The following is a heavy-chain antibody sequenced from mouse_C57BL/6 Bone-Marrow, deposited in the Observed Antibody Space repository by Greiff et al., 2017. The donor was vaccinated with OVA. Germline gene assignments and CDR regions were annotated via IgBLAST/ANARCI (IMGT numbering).Heavy chain of an antibody. CDR3: ARKGYYSWFAY. Sequence: QVQLQQPGAELVRPGSSVKLSCKASGYTFTSYWMHWVKQRPIQGLEWIGNIDPSDSETHYNQKFKDKATLTVDKSSSTAYMQLSSLTSEASAVYYCARKGYYSWFAYWGQGTLVTVSA. D-gene: IGHD1-1*01. CDR1: GYTFTSYW. J-gene: IGHJ3*01. CDR2: IDPSDSET. V-gene: IGHV1-52*01.